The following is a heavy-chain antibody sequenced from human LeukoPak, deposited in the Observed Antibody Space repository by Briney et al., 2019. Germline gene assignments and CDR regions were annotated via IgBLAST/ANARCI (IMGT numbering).Heavy chain of an antibody. Sequence: GGSLRLSCAASGFTFSSYAMSWVRQAPGKGLEWVSVISGGGYSTYYAASVKGRFTISRDNSKNTLYLQMNSLRAEDTAVYYCARGIQLWTQTYNWFDPWGQGTLVTVSS. CDR1: GFTFSSYA. D-gene: IGHD5-18*01. V-gene: IGHV3-23*01. CDR3: ARGIQLWTQTYNWFDP. J-gene: IGHJ5*02. CDR2: ISGGGYST.